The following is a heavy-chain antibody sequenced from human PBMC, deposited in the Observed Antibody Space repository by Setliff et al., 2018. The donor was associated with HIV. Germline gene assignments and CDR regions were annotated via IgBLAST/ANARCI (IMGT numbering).Heavy chain of an antibody. V-gene: IGHV5-51*01. CDR2: IYPGDSDT. D-gene: IGHD3-22*01. CDR1: GYSFTNYW. CDR3: ARLSGPYYYDSSGYYYGHYFDY. J-gene: IGHJ4*02. Sequence: PGESLKISCKGSGYSFTNYWIGWVRQMPGKGLEWMGIIYPGDSDTRYSPSFQGQVTISADKSISTAYLQWSSLKASDTAMYYCARLSGPYYYDSSGYYYGHYFDYWGQGTLVTVSS.